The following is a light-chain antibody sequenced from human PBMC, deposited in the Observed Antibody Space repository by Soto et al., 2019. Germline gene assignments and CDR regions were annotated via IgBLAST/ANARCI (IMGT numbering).Light chain of an antibody. CDR2: DVS. CDR3: RSYTSSSTRV. Sequence: QSALTQPASVSGSPGQSITISCTGTSSDVGGYNYVSWYQQHPGKAPKLMIYDVSNRPSGVSNRFSGSKSGNTASLTISGLQAEEEADYCCRSYTSSSTRVFGGGTQLTVL. V-gene: IGLV2-14*01. CDR1: SSDVGGYNY. J-gene: IGLJ3*02.